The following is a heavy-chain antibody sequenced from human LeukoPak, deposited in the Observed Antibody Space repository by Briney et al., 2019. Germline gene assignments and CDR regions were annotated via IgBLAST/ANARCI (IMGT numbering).Heavy chain of an antibody. D-gene: IGHD5-12*01. CDR2: TIISSSTI. CDR3: ARDGGYSGYDFAY. J-gene: IGHJ4*02. V-gene: IGHV3-48*02. CDR1: GFTFSSYS. Sequence: GGSLRLSCAASGFTFSSYSMNWVRQAPGKGLEWVSFTIISSSTIYYADSVKGRFTTSRDNAKNSLYLQMNSLRDEDTAVYYCARDGGYSGYDFAYWGQGTLVTVSS.